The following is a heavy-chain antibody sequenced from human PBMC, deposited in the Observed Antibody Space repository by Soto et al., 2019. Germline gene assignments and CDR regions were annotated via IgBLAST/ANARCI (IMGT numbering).Heavy chain of an antibody. D-gene: IGHD3-9*01. CDR2: FDPEDGET. CDR3: ARGPRTQNYDIMTGYYRY. CDR1: GYTLTELS. V-gene: IGHV1-24*01. J-gene: IGHJ4*01. Sequence: ASVKVSCKVSGYTLTELSMHWVRQAPGKGLEWMGGFDPEDGETIYAQKFQGRVTMTRNTSTSTAYMELSSLRSDDTAIYYCARGPRTQNYDIMTGYYRYWGQGTLVTVSS.